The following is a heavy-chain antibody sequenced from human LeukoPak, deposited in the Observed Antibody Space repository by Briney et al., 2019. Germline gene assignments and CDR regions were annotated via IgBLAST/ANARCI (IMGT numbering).Heavy chain of an antibody. CDR3: ARAGDSSGYYPSYWYFDL. Sequence: PSETLSLTCTVSGGSISSYYWSWIRQPAGKGLEWIGRIYTSGSTNYNPSLKSRVTISVDTSKNQFSLKLSSVTAADTAVYYCARAGDSSGYYPSYWYFDLWGRGTLVTVSS. J-gene: IGHJ2*01. CDR2: IYTSGST. V-gene: IGHV4-4*07. CDR1: GGSISSYY. D-gene: IGHD3-22*01.